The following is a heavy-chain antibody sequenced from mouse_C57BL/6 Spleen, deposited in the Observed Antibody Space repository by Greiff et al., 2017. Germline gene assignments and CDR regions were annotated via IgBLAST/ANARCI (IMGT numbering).Heavy chain of an antibody. J-gene: IGHJ2*01. CDR2: IHPNSGST. V-gene: IGHV1-64*01. CDR3: ARCEYDAGNFDY. D-gene: IGHD2-4*01. Sequence: QVQLQQPGAELVKPGASVKLSCKASGYTFTSYWMHWVKQRPGQGLEWIGMIHPNSGSTNYNEKFKSKATLTVDKSSSTAYMQLSSLTSEDSAVYYCARCEYDAGNFDYWGQGTTLTVSS. CDR1: GYTFTSYW.